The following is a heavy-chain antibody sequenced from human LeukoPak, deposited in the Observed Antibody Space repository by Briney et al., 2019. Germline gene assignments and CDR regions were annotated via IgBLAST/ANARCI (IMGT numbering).Heavy chain of an antibody. D-gene: IGHD3-10*01. Sequence: GGSLRLSCAASGFTFSSYAMSWVRQAPGKGLEWVSAVSGSGGSTYYADSVKGRFTISRDNSKNTLYLQMNSLRAEDTAVYYCVTFYVGFGELLQASDAFDIWGQGTMVTVSS. CDR1: GFTFSSYA. V-gene: IGHV3-23*01. J-gene: IGHJ3*02. CDR2: VSGSGGST. CDR3: VTFYVGFGELLQASDAFDI.